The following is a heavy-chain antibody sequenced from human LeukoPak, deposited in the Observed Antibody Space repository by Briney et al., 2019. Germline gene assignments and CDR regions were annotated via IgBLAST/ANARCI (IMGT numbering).Heavy chain of an antibody. D-gene: IGHD6-19*01. V-gene: IGHV3-30-3*01. CDR3: ARENQQWLVRSLLDY. Sequence: PGGSLRLSCAASGFTFSSYAMHWVRQAPGKGLEWVAVISYDGSNKYHADSVKGRFTISRDNSKNTLYLQMNSLRAEDTAVYYCARENQQWLVRSLLDYWGQGTLVTVSS. CDR1: GFTFSSYA. CDR2: ISYDGSNK. J-gene: IGHJ4*02.